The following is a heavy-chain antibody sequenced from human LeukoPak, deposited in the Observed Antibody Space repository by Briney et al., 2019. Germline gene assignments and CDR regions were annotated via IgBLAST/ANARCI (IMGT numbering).Heavy chain of an antibody. J-gene: IGHJ4*02. V-gene: IGHV1-2*02. Sequence: ASVKVSCKASGYTFTAYYIHWVRQAPGQGLEWMGWIDPNNGGSILAQDFQGRVTMTRDTSISTAYMEMTRLRSDDTAMYYCATSYEAVAGSLLDFWGQGALVTVSS. CDR1: GYTFTAYY. CDR2: IDPNNGGS. D-gene: IGHD6-19*01. CDR3: ATSYEAVAGSLLDF.